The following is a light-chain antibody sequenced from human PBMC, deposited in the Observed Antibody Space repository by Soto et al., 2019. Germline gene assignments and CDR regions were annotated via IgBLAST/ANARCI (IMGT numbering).Light chain of an antibody. CDR3: QQSYSTPHT. CDR2: AAS. J-gene: IGKJ3*01. CDR1: KSISSY. V-gene: IGKV1-39*01. Sequence: DIQMTQSPSSLSASVGDRVTITCRASKSISSYLNWYQQKPGNAPKLLIYAASSLQSGVPSRFSGSGSGTDFTLTISSLQPEDFATYYCQQSYSTPHTFGPGTKVDIK.